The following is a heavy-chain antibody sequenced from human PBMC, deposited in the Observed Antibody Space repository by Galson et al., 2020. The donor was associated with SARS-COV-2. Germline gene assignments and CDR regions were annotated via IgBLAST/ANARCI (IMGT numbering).Heavy chain of an antibody. V-gene: IGHV3-23*03. CDR1: GFTFRSYA. Sequence: GESLKISCAASGFTFRSYAMSWVRQAPGKGLEWVSVIWTGGSTYYADSVKGRFSISRDNSRNTVYLQINSLRAEDTAVYYCAKWSDALGFDDWGQGTLVTVSP. CDR2: IWTGGST. CDR3: AKWSDALGFDD. J-gene: IGHJ4*02.